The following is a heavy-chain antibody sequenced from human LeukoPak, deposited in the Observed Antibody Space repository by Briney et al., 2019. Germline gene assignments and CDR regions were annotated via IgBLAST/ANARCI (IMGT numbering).Heavy chain of an antibody. CDR3: ALPTREPKY. Sequence: GGSLKLSCAASGFTFGSYWMQWVRQAPGKGLVWVSRINSDGSSTSYADSVKGRFTISRDNAKNTLYLQMNSLRAEDTAVYYCALPTREPKYWGQGTLVTVSS. CDR2: INSDGSST. D-gene: IGHD1-26*01. J-gene: IGHJ4*02. CDR1: GFTFGSYW. V-gene: IGHV3-74*01.